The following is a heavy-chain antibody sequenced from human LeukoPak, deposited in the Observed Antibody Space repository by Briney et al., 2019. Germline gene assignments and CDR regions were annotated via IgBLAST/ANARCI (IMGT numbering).Heavy chain of an antibody. CDR3: TRGIGDFVSDF. Sequence: SETLSLTCTVSGGSIGSGYYWAWIRQPPGQGLEWIGSIHYGGTTHYNPSLQSRVTISADTSKNQFALDLRSVTAADTAVYYCTRGIGDFVSDFWGQGTLVTVSS. CDR2: IHYGGTT. CDR1: GGSIGSGYY. D-gene: IGHD2-21*02. J-gene: IGHJ4*02. V-gene: IGHV4-39*01.